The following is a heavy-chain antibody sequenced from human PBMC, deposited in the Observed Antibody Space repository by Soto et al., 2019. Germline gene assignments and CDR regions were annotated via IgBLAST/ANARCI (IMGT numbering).Heavy chain of an antibody. CDR3: ARGGPLRFSNWFDP. V-gene: IGHV3-48*03. Sequence: GGSLRLSCAASGFTFSSYEMNWVRQAPGKGLEWVSYISSSGSTIYYADPVKGRFTISRDNAKNSLYLQMNSLRAEDTAVYYCARGGPLRFSNWFDPWGQGTLVTVSS. CDR1: GFTFSSYE. CDR2: ISSSGSTI. J-gene: IGHJ5*02. D-gene: IGHD3-3*01.